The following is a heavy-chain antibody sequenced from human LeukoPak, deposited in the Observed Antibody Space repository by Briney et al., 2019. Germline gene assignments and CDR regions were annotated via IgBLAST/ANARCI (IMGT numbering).Heavy chain of an antibody. D-gene: IGHD2-21*02. J-gene: IGHJ4*02. V-gene: IGHV3-33*08. CDR2: IWYDGSSQ. CDR1: GFTFSNAW. CDR3: ARDDCGGDCYLVH. Sequence: GGSLRLSCAASGFTFSNAWMSWVRQAPGKGLEWVAGIWYDGSSQDYADSVKGRYTISRDNSKNTLFLQMNSLRAEDTAIYYCARDDCGGDCYLVHWGQGTLVTVSS.